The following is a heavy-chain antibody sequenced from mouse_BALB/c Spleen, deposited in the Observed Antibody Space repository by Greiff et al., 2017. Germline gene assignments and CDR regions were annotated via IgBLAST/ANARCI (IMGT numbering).Heavy chain of an antibody. D-gene: IGHD2-12*01. CDR3: AKQELRRGIVYAMDY. V-gene: IGHV2-6-5*01. CDR2: IWGGGST. CDR1: GFSLTDYG. J-gene: IGHJ4*01. Sequence: VQLQASGPGLVAPSQSLSITCTVSGFSLTDYGVSWIRQPPGKGLEWLGVIWGGGSTYYNSALKSRLSISKDNSKSQVFLKMNSLLTDDTAMYYCAKQELRRGIVYAMDYWGQGTSVTVSS.